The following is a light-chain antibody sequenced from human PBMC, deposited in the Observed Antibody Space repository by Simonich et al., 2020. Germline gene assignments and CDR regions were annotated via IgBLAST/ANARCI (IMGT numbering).Light chain of an antibody. J-gene: IGLJ3*02. Sequence: QSALTQPPSASGSPGQSVTIPCTGTSSDVGGYNYVSWYQQHPGKAPKLMIYEVSKRPSGVPDRCSGSKSGNTASLTVSGLQAEDEADYYCSSYAGSNLWVFGGGTKLTVL. CDR3: SSYAGSNLWV. CDR1: SSDVGGYNY. V-gene: IGLV2-8*01. CDR2: EVS.